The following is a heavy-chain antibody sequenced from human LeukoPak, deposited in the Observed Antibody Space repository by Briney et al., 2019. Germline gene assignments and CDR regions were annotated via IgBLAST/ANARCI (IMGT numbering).Heavy chain of an antibody. CDR1: GFTFSSYG. Sequence: GRSLRLSCAASGFTFSSYGMHWVRQAPGKGLEWVAVISYDGSNKYYADSVKGRFTISRDNSKNTLYLQMNSPRAEDTAVYYCAKERGAFDIWGQGTMVTVSS. CDR3: AKERGAFDI. V-gene: IGHV3-30*18. CDR2: ISYDGSNK. J-gene: IGHJ3*02.